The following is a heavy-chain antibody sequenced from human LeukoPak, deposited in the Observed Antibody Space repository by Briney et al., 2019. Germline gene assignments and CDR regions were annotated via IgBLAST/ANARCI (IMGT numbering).Heavy chain of an antibody. CDR3: AKVAVARGYFDY. D-gene: IGHD6-19*01. V-gene: IGHV3-30*18. CDR2: ISYDGSNK. J-gene: IGHJ4*02. CDR1: GFTFSSYG. Sequence: GGSLRLSCAASGFTFSSYGMHWVRQAPGKGLEWVAVISYDGSNKYYADSVKGRFTISRDNSKNTLYLQMNSLRAEDTAVYYCAKVAVARGYFDYWGQGTLVTVSS.